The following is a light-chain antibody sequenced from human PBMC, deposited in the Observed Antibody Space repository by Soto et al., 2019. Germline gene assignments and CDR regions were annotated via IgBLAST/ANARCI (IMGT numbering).Light chain of an antibody. CDR3: QHRSK. V-gene: IGKV3-11*01. CDR1: QSIITY. J-gene: IGKJ4*02. CDR2: AGS. Sequence: ELVLTQSPATLSLFPGERATLSCRASQSIITYVAWYQQKPGQAPRLLMSAGSNRATGIPARFSGSGSGTDFTLTISSLEPEDFAVYYCQHRSKFGGGTKVEIK.